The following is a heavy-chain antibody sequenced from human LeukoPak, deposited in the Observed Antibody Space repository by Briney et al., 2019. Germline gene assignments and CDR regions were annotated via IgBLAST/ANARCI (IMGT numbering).Heavy chain of an antibody. CDR3: GREAAPIAVATPVRYYYYYGMDV. D-gene: IGHD6-19*01. V-gene: IGHV1-8*01. J-gene: IGHJ6*02. CDR2: MNPNSGNT. CDR1: GYTFTSYD. Sequence: GASVKLSFKSSGYTFTSYDINWVRQATRQGLEWMGWMNPNSGNTGYAQKFQGRVTMTRNTSISTAYMELRSLRSEDTAVYYCGREAAPIAVATPVRYYYYYGMDVWGQGTTVTVSS.